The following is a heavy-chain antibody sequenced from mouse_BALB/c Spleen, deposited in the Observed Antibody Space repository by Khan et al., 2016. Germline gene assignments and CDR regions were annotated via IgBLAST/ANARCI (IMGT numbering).Heavy chain of an antibody. CDR1: GYTFTSYV. CDR3: AKWGNYGS. CDR2: INPYNDGT. D-gene: IGHD1-2*01. J-gene: IGHJ2*01. V-gene: IGHV1S136*01. Sequence: VQLKESGPELVKPGTSVKMSCKASGYTFTSYVMHWVKQKPGQGLEWIGYINPYNDGTKYNEKFKDKATLTSDKASSTAYMELSSLTSEDSAVYFCAKWGNYGSWGQGTTLTVSS.